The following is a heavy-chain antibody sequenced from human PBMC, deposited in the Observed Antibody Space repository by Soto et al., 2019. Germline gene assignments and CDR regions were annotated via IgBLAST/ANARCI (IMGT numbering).Heavy chain of an antibody. CDR3: ARSCFYYDMDPSKGWLDY. J-gene: IGHJ4*02. CDR1: GGTFGNFA. V-gene: IGHV3-23*01. D-gene: IGHD3-22*01. CDR2: MSNTVHT. Sequence: AGRSLRLCCAASGGTFGNFARSWIRQTQGKGLEWISAMSNTVHTYHADSVKGRFTISRDNSKNTLSLQMNSLRAEDTAIYYCARSCFYYDMDPSKGWLDYWGLGTLVTVSS.